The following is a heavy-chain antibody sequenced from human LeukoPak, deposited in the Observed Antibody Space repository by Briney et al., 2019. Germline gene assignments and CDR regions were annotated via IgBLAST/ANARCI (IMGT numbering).Heavy chain of an antibody. J-gene: IGHJ4*02. CDR3: ARDRAHAGALDY. CDR1: GYTFINYG. V-gene: IGHV1-18*01. D-gene: IGHD2-8*02. Sequence: ASVKISCKASGYTFINYGISWVRQAPGQGLEWMGWISAYNGDTNYAQNLQGRVTMTTDTSTSTAYMELRSLTSDDTAVYYCARDRAHAGALDYWGQGALVTVSS. CDR2: ISAYNGDT.